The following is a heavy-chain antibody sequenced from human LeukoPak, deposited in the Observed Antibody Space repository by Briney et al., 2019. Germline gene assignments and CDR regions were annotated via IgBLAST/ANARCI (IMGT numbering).Heavy chain of an antibody. J-gene: IGHJ4*02. D-gene: IGHD3-10*01. CDR3: ARRYGSGSSGTFDY. Sequence: PSETLSLTCTVSGGSISSSSYYRGWIRQPPGKGLEWIGSIYYSGSTYYNPSLKSRVTISVNTSKNQFSLKLSSVTAADTAVYYCARRYGSGSSGTFDYWGQGTLVTVSS. V-gene: IGHV4-39*07. CDR2: IYYSGST. CDR1: GGSISSSSYY.